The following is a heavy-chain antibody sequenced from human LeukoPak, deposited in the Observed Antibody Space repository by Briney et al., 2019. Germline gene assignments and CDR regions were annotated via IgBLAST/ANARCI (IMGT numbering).Heavy chain of an antibody. Sequence: ASVKVSCKASGYTFPGYYMHWVRQAPGQGLEWMGRINPNSGGTNYAQKLQGRVTMTRDKSISTAHMELSRLRSDDTAVYYCARDPVYYDSSGYNDAFDIWGQGTMVTVSS. V-gene: IGHV1-2*06. CDR1: GYTFPGYY. CDR2: INPNSGGT. J-gene: IGHJ3*02. D-gene: IGHD3-22*01. CDR3: ARDPVYYDSSGYNDAFDI.